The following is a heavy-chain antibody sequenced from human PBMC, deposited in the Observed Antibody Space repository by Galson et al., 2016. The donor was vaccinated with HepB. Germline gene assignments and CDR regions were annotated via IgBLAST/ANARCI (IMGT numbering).Heavy chain of an antibody. J-gene: IGHJ5*02. Sequence: SLRLSCAASGLTFTDYYMSWIRQAPGKGLEWLSYISATGIRTYYADSVKGRCTISRDNTKNSLYLQMKSLRVEDTAVYYCVRGIDPWGQGTLVTVSS. CDR1: GLTFTDYY. CDR2: ISATGIRT. V-gene: IGHV3-11*01. CDR3: VRGIDP.